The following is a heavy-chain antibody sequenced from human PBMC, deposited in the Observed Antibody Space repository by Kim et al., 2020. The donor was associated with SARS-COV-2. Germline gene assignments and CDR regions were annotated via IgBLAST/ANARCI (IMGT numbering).Heavy chain of an antibody. Sequence: ASVKVSCKASGYTFTGYYMHWVRQAPGQGLEWMGWINPNSGGTNYAQKFQGRVTMTRDTSISTAYMELSRLRSDDTAVYYCARDGDEGYSGSYYPSTWGQGTLVTVSS. V-gene: IGHV1-2*02. CDR3: ARDGDEGYSGSYYPST. J-gene: IGHJ5*02. D-gene: IGHD1-26*01. CDR2: INPNSGGT. CDR1: GYTFTGYY.